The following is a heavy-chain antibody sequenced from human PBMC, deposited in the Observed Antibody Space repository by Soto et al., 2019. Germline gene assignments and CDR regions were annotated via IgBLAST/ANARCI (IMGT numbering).Heavy chain of an antibody. J-gene: IGHJ4*02. Sequence: EVQLVESGGGLVQPGGSLRLSCAASGFSITNTWMHWVRQAPGKGLEWVGRVKSKADGGTADYAAPVKGRFTVSTDDSTNTQYLPMNSLKMEDTAVYYCTSYPDFWGGHTPLWGQGTLVTVSS. D-gene: IGHD3-3*01. CDR1: GFSITNTW. CDR3: TSYPDFWGGHTPL. CDR2: VKSKADGGTA. V-gene: IGHV3-15*07.